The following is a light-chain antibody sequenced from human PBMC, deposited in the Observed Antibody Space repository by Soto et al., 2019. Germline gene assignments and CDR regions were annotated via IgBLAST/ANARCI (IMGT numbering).Light chain of an antibody. CDR1: SSVVGSYNL. CDR3: CSYAGSSTYV. CDR2: EVT. Sequence: QSVLTQPASVSGSPGQSITISCTGTSSVVGSYNLVSWYQQHPGKAPKLMIYEVTKRPSGVFNRSSGSKSGNTASLTISGLQAEDEADYYCCSYAGSSTYVLGTGTNVTVL. V-gene: IGLV2-23*02. J-gene: IGLJ1*01.